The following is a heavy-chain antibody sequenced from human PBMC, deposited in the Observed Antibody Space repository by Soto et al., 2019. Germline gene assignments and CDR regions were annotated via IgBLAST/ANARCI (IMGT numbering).Heavy chain of an antibody. D-gene: IGHD3-10*01. CDR2: VYYDGGS. CDR3: VRQGIGNLHGLVDV. Sequence: QVQLQESGPGLVKPSETLSLTCTVSGGSIDGRNCAWIRQPPGKGLEWLGYVYYDGGSSYNPSVKSRLTLSVETSKSLFSLRLRSVTAADTAVYYCVRQGIGNLHGLVDVWGRGTTVTVSS. J-gene: IGHJ6*02. CDR1: GGSIDGRN. V-gene: IGHV4-59*08.